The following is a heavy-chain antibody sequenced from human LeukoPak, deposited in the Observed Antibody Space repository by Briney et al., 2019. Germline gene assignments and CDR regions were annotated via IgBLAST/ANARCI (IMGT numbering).Heavy chain of an antibody. CDR2: INPNSGGT. V-gene: IGHV1-2*06. CDR3: ARDPYYDSWSGHFNP. D-gene: IGHD3-3*01. J-gene: IGHJ5*02. CDR1: GYTFTGYY. Sequence: GASVKVSCKASGYTFTGYYMHWVRQAPGQGLEWMGRINPNSGGTNYAQKFQGRVTMTRDTSISTAYMELSRLRSDDTAVYYCARDPYYDSWSGHFNPWGQGTLVTVSS.